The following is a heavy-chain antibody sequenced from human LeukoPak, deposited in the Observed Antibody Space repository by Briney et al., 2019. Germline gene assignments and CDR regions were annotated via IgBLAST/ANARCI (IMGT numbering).Heavy chain of an antibody. CDR1: GYTFINYG. V-gene: IGHV1-18*01. D-gene: IGHD2-2*02. CDR2: ISAYNGNT. CDR3: ARATRAVPAAITPDY. J-gene: IGHJ4*02. Sequence: ASVKVSCKASGYTFINYGITWVRQAPGQGLEWMGWISAYNGNTNYAQKLQGRVTMTTDTSASTAYMELRSLRSDDTAVYYCARATRAVPAAITPDYWGQGTLVTVSS.